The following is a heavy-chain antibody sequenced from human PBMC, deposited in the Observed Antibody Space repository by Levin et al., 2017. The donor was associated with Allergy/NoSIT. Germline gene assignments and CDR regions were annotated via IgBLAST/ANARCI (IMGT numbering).Heavy chain of an antibody. V-gene: IGHV1-18*01. CDR3: ARVVDGLGTLANL. Sequence: ASVKVSCKAVGYSFTSYGITWVRQSPGQGLEWMGWISAYNGNTNYAQNLQGRVTMTTDASTSTAYMELRSLRSDDTAVYYCARVVDGLGTLANLWGRGTLVTVSS. D-gene: IGHD3-16*01. J-gene: IGHJ2*01. CDR2: ISAYNGNT. CDR1: GYSFTSYG.